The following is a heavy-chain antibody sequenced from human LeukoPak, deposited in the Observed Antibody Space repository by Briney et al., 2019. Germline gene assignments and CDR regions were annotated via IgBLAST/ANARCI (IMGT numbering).Heavy chain of an antibody. CDR1: GGSISSYY. J-gene: IGHJ6*02. CDR2: IYYSGST. Sequence: SETLSLTCTVSGGSISSYYWNWIRQPPGKGLEWIGYIYYSGSTNYNPSLKSRVTISVDTSKNQFSLKLSSVTAADTAVYYCARRLAVAGYDYYYYGMDVWGQGTTVTVSS. CDR3: ARRLAVAGYDYYYYGMDV. V-gene: IGHV4-59*01. D-gene: IGHD6-19*01.